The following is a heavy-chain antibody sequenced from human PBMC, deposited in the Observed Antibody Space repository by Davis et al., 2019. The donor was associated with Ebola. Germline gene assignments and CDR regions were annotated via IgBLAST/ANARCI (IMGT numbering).Heavy chain of an antibody. J-gene: IGHJ5*02. V-gene: IGHV1-69*06. Sequence: AASVKVSCKASVGTFSSYAISWVRQAPGQGLEWMGGIIPIFGTANYAQKFQGRVTITADKSTSTAYMELSSLRSEDTAVYYCAREITGTTGNWFDPWGQGTLVTVSS. D-gene: IGHD1-7*01. CDR2: IIPIFGTA. CDR3: AREITGTTGNWFDP. CDR1: VGTFSSYA.